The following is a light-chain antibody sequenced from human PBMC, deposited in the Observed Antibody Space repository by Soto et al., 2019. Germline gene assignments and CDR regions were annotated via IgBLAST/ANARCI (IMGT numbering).Light chain of an antibody. CDR2: AAS. J-gene: IGKJ1*01. V-gene: IGKV1-8*01. Sequence: AIRMTQSPSSFSASTGDRVNITCRASQGISTYLAWYQQKPGKAPNLLIYAASTLQGGVPSRFSGSGSGTDFTLTISCLQSEDFATYYCQQYYSYPRTFGQGTKVEIK. CDR3: QQYYSYPRT. CDR1: QGISTY.